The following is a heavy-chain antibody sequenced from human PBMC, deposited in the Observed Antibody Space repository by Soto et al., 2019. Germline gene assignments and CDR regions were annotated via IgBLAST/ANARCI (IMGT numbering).Heavy chain of an antibody. J-gene: IGHJ4*02. Sequence: QVQLQQWGAGLLKPSETLSLTCAVYGGSFSGYYWSWIRQPPGKGLEWIGEINHSGSTNYNPSLKSRVTISVDTSKNQFSPKLSSVTAADTAVYYCARGNRGYSYGPLFDYWAREPWSPSPQ. CDR1: GGSFSGYY. V-gene: IGHV4-34*01. D-gene: IGHD5-18*01. CDR2: INHSGST. CDR3: ARGNRGYSYGPLFDY.